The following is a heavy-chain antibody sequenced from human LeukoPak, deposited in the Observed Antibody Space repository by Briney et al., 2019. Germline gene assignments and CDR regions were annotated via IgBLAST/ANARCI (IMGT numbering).Heavy chain of an antibody. V-gene: IGHV3-66*01. D-gene: IGHD2-15*01. CDR3: ARGGIAPFDY. CDR2: IYTGGST. J-gene: IGHJ4*02. CDR1: EFTFSSYG. Sequence: GETLRLSCAASEFTFSSYGLSWVRQTPGKRLEWISVIYTGGSTYYADSVKGRFTISRDNSKNTLYLQMNSLRAEDTAVYYCARGGIAPFDYWGQGTLVTVSS.